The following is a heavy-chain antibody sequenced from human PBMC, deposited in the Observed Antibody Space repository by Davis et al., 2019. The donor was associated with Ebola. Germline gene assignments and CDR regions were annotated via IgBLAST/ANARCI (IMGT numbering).Heavy chain of an antibody. Sequence: SETLSLTCTVSGGSIISSSSYWGWIRQPPRKGLAWIGSIYYSGITYYNPSLKSRVTISVDTSKNQFSLKLNSVTAADTAVYYCARFGSTASFDYWGQGTLVTVSS. CDR3: ARFGSTASFDY. J-gene: IGHJ4*02. D-gene: IGHD5/OR15-5a*01. CDR1: GGSIISSSSY. CDR2: IYYSGIT. V-gene: IGHV4-39*07.